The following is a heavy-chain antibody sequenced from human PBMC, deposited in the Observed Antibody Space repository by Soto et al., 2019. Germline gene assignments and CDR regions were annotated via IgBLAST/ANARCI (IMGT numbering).Heavy chain of an antibody. CDR1: TFSDYY. Sequence: TFSDYYMSLIRQAPGKGLEWISHISDSATTMYYADSVKGRFTISRDNARKSLFLHMNSLRAEDTAVYYCARDTAFISSGLFNPWGQGTLVTVSS. V-gene: IGHV3-11*01. CDR2: ISDSATTM. J-gene: IGHJ5*02. D-gene: IGHD3-22*01. CDR3: ARDTAFISSGLFNP.